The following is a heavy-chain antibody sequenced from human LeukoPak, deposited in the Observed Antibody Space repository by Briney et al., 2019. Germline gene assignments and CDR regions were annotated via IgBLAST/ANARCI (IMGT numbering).Heavy chain of an antibody. V-gene: IGHV1-69*13. D-gene: IGHD1-14*01. CDR1: GGTFSSYA. CDR3: ARDFSPVDLTSY. J-gene: IGHJ4*02. Sequence: ASVKVSCKASGGTFSSYAISWVRQAPGQGLEWMGGIIPIFGTANYAQKFQGRVTITADESTSTAYMELSSLRSEDTAVYYCARDFSPVDLTSYWGQGTQVTVSS. CDR2: IIPIFGTA.